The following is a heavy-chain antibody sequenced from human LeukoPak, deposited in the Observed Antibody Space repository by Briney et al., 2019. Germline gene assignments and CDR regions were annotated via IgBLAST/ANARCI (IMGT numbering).Heavy chain of an antibody. CDR2: IYYSGST. V-gene: IGHV4-59*12. J-gene: IGHJ4*02. D-gene: IGHD3-10*01. Sequence: SETLSLTCTVSGGSISSYYWSWIRQPPGKGLEWIGYIYYSGSTNYNPSLKSRVTISVDTSKNQFSLKLSSVTAADTAVYYCARDRIYGSGSDHFDYWGQGTLVTVSS. CDR1: GGSISSYY. CDR3: ARDRIYGSGSDHFDY.